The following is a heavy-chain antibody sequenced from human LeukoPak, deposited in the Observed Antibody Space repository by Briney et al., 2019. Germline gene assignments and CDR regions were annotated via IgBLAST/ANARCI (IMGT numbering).Heavy chain of an antibody. CDR3: ARDGAAAGTLTGYYYYYMDV. CDR2: IYTSGST. CDR1: GGSISSGSYY. J-gene: IGHJ6*03. Sequence: SETLSLTCTVSGGSISSGSYYWSWIWQPAGKGLEWIGRIYTSGSTNYNPSLKSRVTISVDTSKNQFSLKLSSVTAADTAVYYCARDGAAAGTLTGYYYYYMDVWGKGTTVTISS. D-gene: IGHD6-13*01. V-gene: IGHV4-61*02.